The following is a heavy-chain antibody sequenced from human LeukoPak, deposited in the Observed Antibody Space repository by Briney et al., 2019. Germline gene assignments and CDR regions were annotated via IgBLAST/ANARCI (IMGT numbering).Heavy chain of an antibody. Sequence: TLSLTCTVSGGSISSGGYYWSWIRQPPGKGLEWIGYIYHSGSTYYNPSLKSRVTISVDRSKNQFSLKLSSVTAADTAVYYCARVAGVVPAAIRDYFDYWGQGTLVTVSS. V-gene: IGHV4-30-2*01. CDR1: GGSISSGGYY. J-gene: IGHJ4*02. CDR3: ARVAGVVPAAIRDYFDY. D-gene: IGHD2-2*02. CDR2: IYHSGST.